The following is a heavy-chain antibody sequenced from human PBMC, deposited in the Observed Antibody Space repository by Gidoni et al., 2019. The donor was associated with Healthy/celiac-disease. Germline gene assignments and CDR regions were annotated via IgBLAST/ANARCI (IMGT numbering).Heavy chain of an antibody. J-gene: IGHJ4*02. V-gene: IGHV3-49*02. Sequence: GKGLEWVGFIRSKAYGGTTEYAASVKGRFTISRDDSKSIAYLQMNSLKTEDTAVYYCTRGRGNYYDSSGYYYVFRSTEELDYWGQGTLVTVSS. D-gene: IGHD3-22*01. CDR2: IRSKAYGGTT. CDR3: TRGRGNYYDSSGYYYVFRSTEELDY.